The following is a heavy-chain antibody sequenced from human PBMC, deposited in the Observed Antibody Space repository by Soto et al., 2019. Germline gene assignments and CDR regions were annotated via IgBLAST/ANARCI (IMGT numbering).Heavy chain of an antibody. CDR2: SFPNVGTA. J-gene: IGHJ5*02. CDR1: GGSFSTNE. V-gene: IGHV1-69*01. Sequence: QVHLVQSGAEVKRPGSSVKVSCKAFGGSFSTNEIDWVRQAPGQGLEWMGRSFPNVGTADYAQKFQGRLTIIADESTTTVYMQLSRLTSAYTAVYFCARARYSSRWGTFDSWGQGTQVAVSS. CDR3: ARARYSSRWGTFDS. D-gene: IGHD6-19*01.